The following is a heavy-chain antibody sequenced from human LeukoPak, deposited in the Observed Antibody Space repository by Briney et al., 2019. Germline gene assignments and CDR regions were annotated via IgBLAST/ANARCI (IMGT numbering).Heavy chain of an antibody. J-gene: IGHJ4*03. CDR1: GFTGSSNY. Sequence: GVSLRLPCAASGFTGSSNYMSWVRQAPGKGLEWVSVIYSGGSTFYADFVKGRFTISRDNYKNTLYLQMNSLRAEDTAVYYCARLGGDYNTPFDYWGQGTMVTVSS. CDR2: IYSGGST. D-gene: IGHD4-17*01. V-gene: IGHV3-66*02. CDR3: ARLGGDYNTPFDY.